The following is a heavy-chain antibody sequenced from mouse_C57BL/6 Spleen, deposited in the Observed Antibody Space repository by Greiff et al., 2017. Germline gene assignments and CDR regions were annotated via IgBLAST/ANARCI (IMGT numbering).Heavy chain of an antibody. V-gene: IGHV1-18*01. Sequence: EVKLVESGPELVKPGASVKIPCKASGYTFTDYNMDWVKQSHGKSLEWIGDINPNNGGTIYNQKFKGKATLTVDKSSSTAYMELRSLTSEDTAVYYCARWLLPYAMDYWGQGTSVTVSS. CDR3: ARWLLPYAMDY. D-gene: IGHD2-3*01. CDR2: INPNNGGT. CDR1: GYTFTDYN. J-gene: IGHJ4*01.